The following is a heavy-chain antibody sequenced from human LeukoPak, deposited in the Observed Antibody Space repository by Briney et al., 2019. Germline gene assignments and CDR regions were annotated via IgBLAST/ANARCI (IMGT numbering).Heavy chain of an antibody. Sequence: GGSLRLSCAASGFTFSSYSMNWVRQAPGKGLEWVSYISSSSSTIYYADSVKGRFTISRDNAKNSLYLQMNSLRAEDTAVYYCARDGSDYYGSGSYYIFDYWGQGTLVTVSS. J-gene: IGHJ4*02. V-gene: IGHV3-48*01. D-gene: IGHD3-10*01. CDR3: ARDGSDYYGSGSYYIFDY. CDR2: ISSSSSTI. CDR1: GFTFSSYS.